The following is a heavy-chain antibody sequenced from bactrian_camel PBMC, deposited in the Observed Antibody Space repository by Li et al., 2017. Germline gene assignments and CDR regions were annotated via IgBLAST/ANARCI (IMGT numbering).Heavy chain of an antibody. CDR2: SISGALSL. CDR1: GFTFTNYW. J-gene: IGHJ4*01. D-gene: IGHD1*01. Sequence: QLVESGGGLVQPGGSLRLSCAASGFTFTNYWMHWVRQGPGKGLEWVSSSISGALSLVYADSVKGRFTIPSDNAKNTVYLLMNSLKPEDTAVYYCVKPNPDARGGFDHWGQGTQVTVS. CDR3: VKPNPDARGGFDH. V-gene: IGHV3S25*01.